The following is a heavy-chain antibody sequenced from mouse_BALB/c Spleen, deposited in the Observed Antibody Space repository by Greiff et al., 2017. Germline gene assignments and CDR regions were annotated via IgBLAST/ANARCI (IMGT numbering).Heavy chain of an antibody. CDR2: IWSDGST. Sequence: VQLQESGPDLVAPSQSLSITCTVSGFSLTSYGVHWVRQPPGKGLEWLVVIWSDGSTTYNSALKSRLSISKDNSKSQVFLKMNSLQTDDTAMYYCARHYYGSSYAMDYCGQGTSVTVSS. V-gene: IGHV2-6-2*01. D-gene: IGHD1-1*01. J-gene: IGHJ4*01. CDR1: GFSLTSYG. CDR3: ARHYYGSSYAMDY.